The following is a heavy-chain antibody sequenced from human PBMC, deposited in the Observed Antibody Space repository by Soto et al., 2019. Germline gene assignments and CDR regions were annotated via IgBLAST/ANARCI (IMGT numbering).Heavy chain of an antibody. V-gene: IGHV3-30-3*01. CDR2: ISYDRSNE. D-gene: IGHD4-17*01. J-gene: IGHJ4*02. Sequence: QVQLVESGGGVVQPGRSLRLSCSASGYTFRNQAMHWVRQAPGMGLEWMAVISYDRSNEYYADSVKGRFSISRDNSKNTLYLLMNSLRAEDTAVYYCVREEYGAVYFDYWGQGTLVTVSS. CDR1: GYTFRNQA. CDR3: VREEYGAVYFDY.